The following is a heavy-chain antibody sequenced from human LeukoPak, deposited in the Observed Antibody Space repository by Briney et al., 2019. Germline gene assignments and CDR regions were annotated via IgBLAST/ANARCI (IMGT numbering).Heavy chain of an antibody. CDR2: IYHSGST. D-gene: IGHD3-22*01. Sequence: SETLSLTCAVSGGSISSGGYSWSWIRQPPGTGLEWIGYIYHSGSTYYNPSLKSRVTISVDRSKNQFSLKLSSVTAADTAVYYCARLRRYYDSSGYSPYYYYGMDVWGQGTTVTVSS. CDR1: GGSISSGGYS. J-gene: IGHJ6*02. V-gene: IGHV4-30-2*01. CDR3: ARLRRYYDSSGYSPYYYYGMDV.